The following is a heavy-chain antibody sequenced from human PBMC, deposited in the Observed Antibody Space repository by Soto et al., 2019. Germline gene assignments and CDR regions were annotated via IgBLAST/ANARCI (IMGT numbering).Heavy chain of an antibody. CDR1: GYSFTSYW. J-gene: IGHJ5*02. D-gene: IGHD6-13*01. V-gene: IGHV5-51*01. CDR2: IYPGDSDT. CDR3: AALQYSSSSFDP. Sequence: PVGSLKIACNGSGYSFTSYWIGWVRQMPGKGLEWMGIIYPGDSDTRYSPSFQGQVTISADKSISTAYLQWSSLKASDTAMYYCAALQYSSSSFDPWGQGTLVTVSS.